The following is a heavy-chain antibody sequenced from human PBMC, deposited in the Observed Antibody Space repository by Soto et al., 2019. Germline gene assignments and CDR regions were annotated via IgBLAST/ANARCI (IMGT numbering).Heavy chain of an antibody. Sequence: QPQLVQSGPEVKRPGASVKVSCRSSGYTFTQYGMSWVRQAPGQGLEWLGWVSGSNGNTTYVDNSRGRVTMTTDPSTGTAYLEVRSLRADDTAVYYCGRDGHLHYIADPGGAIDYWGQGTLVSVSS. V-gene: IGHV1-18*01. CDR2: VSGSNGNT. D-gene: IGHD4-4*01. J-gene: IGHJ4*02. CDR3: GRDGHLHYIADPGGAIDY. CDR1: GYTFTQYG.